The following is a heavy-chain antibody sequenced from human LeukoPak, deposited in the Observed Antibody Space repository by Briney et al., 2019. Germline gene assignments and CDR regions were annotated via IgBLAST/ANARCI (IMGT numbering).Heavy chain of an antibody. CDR3: ARSIYGSGSYYFDY. CDR1: GGTFSSYA. D-gene: IGHD3-10*01. J-gene: IGHJ4*02. V-gene: IGHV1-69*01. Sequence: GASVKVSCTASGGTFSSYAISWVRQAPGQGLEWMGGIIPIFGTANYAQKFQGRVTITADESTSTAYMELSSLRSEDTAVYYCARSIYGSGSYYFDYWGQGTLVTVSS. CDR2: IIPIFGTA.